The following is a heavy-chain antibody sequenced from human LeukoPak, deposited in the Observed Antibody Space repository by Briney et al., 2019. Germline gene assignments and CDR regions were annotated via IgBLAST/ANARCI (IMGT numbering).Heavy chain of an antibody. D-gene: IGHD6-19*01. V-gene: IGHV3-33*01. CDR1: GFTFSSYA. Sequence: GGSLRLSCAASGFTFSSYAMHWVRQAPAKGLEWVAVIWYDGSNKYYADSVKGRFTLSRDHSKNTLYLQMKSLGAEGTAVYYCARELEIAVAGSLGYWGQGTLVTVSS. J-gene: IGHJ4*02. CDR2: IWYDGSNK. CDR3: ARELEIAVAGSLGY.